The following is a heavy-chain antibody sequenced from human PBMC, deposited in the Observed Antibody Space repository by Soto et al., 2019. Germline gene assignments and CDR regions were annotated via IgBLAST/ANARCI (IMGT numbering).Heavy chain of an antibody. J-gene: IGHJ5*01. CDR3: AREGRPHWFES. V-gene: IGHV4-4*02. CDR2: IKHTGDA. CDR1: GDSIKTETW. Sequence: QVHLQESGPGLVKPSETLSLTCAVSGDSIKTETWWSWLRQLPGTGLEWIGEIKHTGDANANPAPRSRVSMSVARTKNQFCLTLRPLSAADTAVHFCAREGRPHWFESWGQGTLVTVSS.